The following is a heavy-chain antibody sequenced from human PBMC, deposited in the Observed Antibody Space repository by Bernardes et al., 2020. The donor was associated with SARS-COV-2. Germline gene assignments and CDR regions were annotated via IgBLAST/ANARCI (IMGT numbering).Heavy chain of an antibody. CDR1: GDTFKNSV. CDR2: IIPMFGTV. Sequence: SVKVSCEASGDTFKNSVFSWLRQAPGQGLEWMGGIIPMFGTVKYAKNFQGRVIISADESTSTAYMDLSSLTYEDTAFYYCASPANYKTGWYDFDYWGQGTLVTVSS. CDR3: ASPANYKTGWYDFDY. D-gene: IGHD6-19*01. J-gene: IGHJ4*02. V-gene: IGHV1-69*13.